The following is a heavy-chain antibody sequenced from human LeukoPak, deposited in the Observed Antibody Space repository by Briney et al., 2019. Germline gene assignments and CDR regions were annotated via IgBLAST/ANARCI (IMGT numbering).Heavy chain of an antibody. CDR2: ISAYNGST. CDR1: GYTFTSYG. J-gene: IGHJ4*02. Sequence: ASVKVSCKASGYTFTSYGISWVRQAPGQGIEWMGWISAYNGSTTYAQKLQGRGTMTTDTAKSTAYMELRSLRSDDTAVYYCARNDYADLTASDYWGQGTLVTVSS. D-gene: IGHD4-17*01. CDR3: ARNDYADLTASDY. V-gene: IGHV1-18*01.